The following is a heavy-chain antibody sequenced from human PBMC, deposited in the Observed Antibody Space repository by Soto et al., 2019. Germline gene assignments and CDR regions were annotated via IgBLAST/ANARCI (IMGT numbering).Heavy chain of an antibody. D-gene: IGHD5-12*01. V-gene: IGHV5-51*01. CDR3: ARRGTLSGRDAFDV. CDR1: GYYSSSYW. Sequence: GESLKISCRGSGYYSSSYWIAWVRQMSGKGLEWVGSVYVSDSETKYSPSFQGQVTISADKYTNTAYLYWSSLKASDTAMYYCARRGTLSGRDAFDVWGEGTIATVSS. CDR2: VYVSDSET. J-gene: IGHJ3*01.